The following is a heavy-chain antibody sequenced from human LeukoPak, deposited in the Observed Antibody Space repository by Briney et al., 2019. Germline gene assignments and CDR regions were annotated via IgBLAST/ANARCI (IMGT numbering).Heavy chain of an antibody. CDR3: ARHDSSGYYYVY. D-gene: IGHD3-22*01. CDR1: GGSISSYY. CDR2: IYSSGST. V-gene: IGHV4-59*08. J-gene: IGHJ4*02. Sequence: SETLSLTCTVSGGSISSYYWSWIRQPPGEGLEWIGYIYSSGSTNYNPSLKSRATISVDTSKNQFSLKLSSVAAADTAVYYCARHDSSGYYYVYWGQGTLVTVSS.